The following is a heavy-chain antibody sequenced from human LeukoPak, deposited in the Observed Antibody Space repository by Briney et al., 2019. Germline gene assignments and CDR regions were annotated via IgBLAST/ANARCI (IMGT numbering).Heavy chain of an antibody. Sequence: ASVKVSCKASGGTFSSYAISWVRQAPGQGLEWMGGIIPIFGTANSAQKLQGRVTITADESTSTAYMELSSLRSEDTAVYYCARDIRIAAAGLNWFDPWGQGTLVTVSS. CDR1: GGTFSSYA. CDR3: ARDIRIAAAGLNWFDP. CDR2: IIPIFGTA. D-gene: IGHD6-13*01. V-gene: IGHV1-69*01. J-gene: IGHJ5*02.